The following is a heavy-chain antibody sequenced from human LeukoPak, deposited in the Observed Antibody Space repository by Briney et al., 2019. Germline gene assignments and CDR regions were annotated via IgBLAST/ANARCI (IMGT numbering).Heavy chain of an antibody. CDR3: ARGWNYAFRFDY. CDR2: IKQDGSEK. D-gene: IGHD1-7*01. Sequence: GGSLRLSCAASGFTFTDYWMTWVRQAPGKGLEWVAHIKQDGSEKYYVDSIKGRFTISRDNAKNSLCLQMNGLRADDTALYYCARGWNYAFRFDYWGQGTLVTVSS. V-gene: IGHV3-7*01. CDR1: GFTFTDYW. J-gene: IGHJ4*02.